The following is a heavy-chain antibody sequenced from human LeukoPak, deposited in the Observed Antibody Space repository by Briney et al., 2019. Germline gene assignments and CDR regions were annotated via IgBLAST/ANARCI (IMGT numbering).Heavy chain of an antibody. D-gene: IGHD2-2*01. Sequence: PSETPSLTCTVSGGSISSSSYYWGWIRQPPGKGLEWIGSIYYSGSTYYNPSLKSRVTISVDTSKNQFSLKLSSVTAADTAVYYCATSVGYCSSTSCYGSWYFDLWGRGTLVTVSS. V-gene: IGHV4-39*07. CDR2: IYYSGST. CDR1: GGSISSSSYY. J-gene: IGHJ2*01. CDR3: ATSVGYCSSTSCYGSWYFDL.